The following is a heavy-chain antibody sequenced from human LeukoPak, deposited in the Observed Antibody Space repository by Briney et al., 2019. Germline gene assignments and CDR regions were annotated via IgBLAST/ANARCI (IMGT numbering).Heavy chain of an antibody. CDR3: ARKMGPYCSGGSCLVDNWFDP. CDR1: GGTFSSYA. V-gene: IGHV1-69*13. J-gene: IGHJ5*02. D-gene: IGHD2-15*01. Sequence: SVKVSCKASGGTFSSYAISWVRQAPGQGLEWMGGIIPSFGTANYAQKFQGRVTITADESTSTAYMELSSLRSEDTAVYYCARKMGPYCSGGSCLVDNWFDPWGQGTLVTVSS. CDR2: IIPSFGTA.